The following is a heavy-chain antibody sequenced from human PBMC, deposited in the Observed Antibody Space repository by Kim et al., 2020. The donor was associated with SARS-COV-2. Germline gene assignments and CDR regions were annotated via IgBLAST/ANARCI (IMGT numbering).Heavy chain of an antibody. V-gene: IGHV3-72*01. Sequence: GGSLRLSCGASGFTFSDHYMDWVRQAPGMGPEWVARVRNKANSYTTEYATSVRGRFTISRDDSKNSVYLQMDSLKIEDTAVYYCARGHRGFGIWSQGTRVTVSS. CDR1: GFTFSDHY. CDR2: VRNKANSYTT. CDR3: ARGHRGFGI. J-gene: IGHJ3*02.